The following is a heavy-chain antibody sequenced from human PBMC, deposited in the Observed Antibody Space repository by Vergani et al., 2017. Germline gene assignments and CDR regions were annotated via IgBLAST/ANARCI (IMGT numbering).Heavy chain of an antibody. CDR1: GFTFSSYA. J-gene: IGHJ4*02. CDR3: ARGASGDYVSSIDY. D-gene: IGHD4-17*01. CDR2: ISYDGSNK. Sequence: QVRLVESGGGVVQPGRSLRLSCAASGFTFSSYAMHWVRQAPGKGLEWVAVISYDGSNKYYADSVKGRFTISRDNSKNTLYLQMNSLRAEDTAVYYCARGASGDYVSSIDYWGQATLVTVSS. V-gene: IGHV3-30-3*01.